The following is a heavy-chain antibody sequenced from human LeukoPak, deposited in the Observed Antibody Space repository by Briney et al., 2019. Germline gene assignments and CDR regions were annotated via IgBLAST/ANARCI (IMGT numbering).Heavy chain of an antibody. J-gene: IGHJ4*02. CDR2: IRSKVDAETT. D-gene: IGHD3-22*01. V-gene: IGHV3-49*04. Sequence: PGRSLRLSCTASGFTFGDFAVSWVRQAPGKGLEWVGFIRSKVDAETTGYAASVKGRLTVSRDDSKSIAYLQMNSLKTEDTAVYYCTRGYGHYDSSGYHWGQGTLVTVSS. CDR1: GFTFGDFA. CDR3: TRGYGHYDSSGYH.